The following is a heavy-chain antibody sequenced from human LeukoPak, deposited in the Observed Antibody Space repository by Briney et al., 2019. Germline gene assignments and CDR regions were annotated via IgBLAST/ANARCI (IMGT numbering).Heavy chain of an antibody. CDR3: AKEGGYGSGFDY. Sequence: GGSLRLSCAASGFTVSSNEMSWVRQAPGKGLEWVSSISGGSTYYADSRKGRFTISRDNSKNTLHLQMNSLRAEDTAVYYCAKEGGYGSGFDYWGQGTLVTVSS. V-gene: IGHV3-38-3*01. CDR2: ISGGST. J-gene: IGHJ4*02. CDR1: GFTVSSNE. D-gene: IGHD3-10*01.